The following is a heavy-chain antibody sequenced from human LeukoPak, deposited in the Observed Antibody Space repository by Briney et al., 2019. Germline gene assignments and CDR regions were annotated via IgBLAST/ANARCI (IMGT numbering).Heavy chain of an antibody. CDR2: ISHSGIT. V-gene: IGHV4-30-4*08. CDR1: GDSISSGAYY. Sequence: SETLSLTCTVSGDSISSGAYYWSWIRQPPGKGLEWIGYISHSGITYYNPSLKSRVTISLNTSRNQFSLNLSSVSAADTAVYYCARTYYDFWSGYLDAFDIWGQGTMVTVSS. CDR3: ARTYYDFWSGYLDAFDI. D-gene: IGHD3-3*01. J-gene: IGHJ3*02.